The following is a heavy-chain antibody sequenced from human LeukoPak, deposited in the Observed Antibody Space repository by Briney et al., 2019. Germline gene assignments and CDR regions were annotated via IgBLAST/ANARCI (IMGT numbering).Heavy chain of an antibody. J-gene: IGHJ3*02. CDR3: AKVRDNLVVNAFDI. D-gene: IGHD3-22*01. CDR2: ISSDGSNK. V-gene: IGHV3-30*04. Sequence: GGSLRLSCAASGFIFSTYAMHWVRQAPGKGLEWVAVISSDGSNKYYADSVKGRFTLSRDNSEKTLYLHMNSLRAEDTAVFYCAKVRDNLVVNAFDIWGQGTMVTVSS. CDR1: GFIFSTYA.